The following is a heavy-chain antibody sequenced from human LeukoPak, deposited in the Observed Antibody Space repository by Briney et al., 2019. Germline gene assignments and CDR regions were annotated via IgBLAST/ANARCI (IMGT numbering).Heavy chain of an antibody. Sequence: PSETLSLTCSVFGYSISSGYSWGWIRQPPGKGLEWIGIIYHSGTTYYSPSLRSRVIISVDTSKNQFSLKLRSVTAADTAVYYCARDGYSYGYYFDYWGQGTLVTVSS. V-gene: IGHV4-38-2*02. D-gene: IGHD5-18*01. J-gene: IGHJ4*01. CDR3: ARDGYSYGYYFDY. CDR1: GYSISSGYS. CDR2: IYHSGTT.